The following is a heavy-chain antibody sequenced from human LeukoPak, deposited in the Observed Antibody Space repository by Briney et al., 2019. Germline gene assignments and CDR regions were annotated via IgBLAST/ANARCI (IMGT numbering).Heavy chain of an antibody. CDR2: IYYSGST. Sequence: PSETLSLTCTVSGGFISSYYWSWIRQPPGKGLEWIGYIYYSGSTNYNPSLKSRVTISVDTSKNQFSLKLSSVTAADTAVYYCARDFSRTYYYGSGSYGYYYGMDVWGQGTTVTVSS. J-gene: IGHJ6*02. CDR3: ARDFSRTYYYGSGSYGYYYGMDV. V-gene: IGHV4-59*01. D-gene: IGHD3-10*01. CDR1: GGFISSYY.